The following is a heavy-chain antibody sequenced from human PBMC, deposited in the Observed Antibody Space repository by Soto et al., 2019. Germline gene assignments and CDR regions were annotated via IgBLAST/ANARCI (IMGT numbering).Heavy chain of an antibody. J-gene: IGHJ6*02. V-gene: IGHV4-31*03. CDR3: GRDRLLATAGSARHYFGLDV. CDR1: GGSIRSGGYY. D-gene: IGHD5-18*01. CDR2: IYYRGNT. Sequence: SETLSLTCTVSGGSIRSGGYYWSWVRQNPRRGLEWIGNIYYRGNTYYNPSLKSRLTVSVDTSKNQLSLNRSSVTDADTALYYCGRDRLLATAGSARHYFGLDVWGQGTTVTVSS.